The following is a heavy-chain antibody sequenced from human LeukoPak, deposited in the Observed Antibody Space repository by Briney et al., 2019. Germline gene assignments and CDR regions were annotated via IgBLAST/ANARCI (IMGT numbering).Heavy chain of an antibody. CDR1: GFTVSSNY. Sequence: GGSLRLSCAASGFTVSSNYMNWVRQAPGKGLEWVSVIYTGGNTYYADSVKGRFTISRDNSKNTLYLQMHSLRAEDTAVYYCASPSSGQSFDVWGQGTMVTVSS. V-gene: IGHV3-53*01. D-gene: IGHD6-19*01. J-gene: IGHJ3*01. CDR3: ASPSSGQSFDV. CDR2: IYTGGNT.